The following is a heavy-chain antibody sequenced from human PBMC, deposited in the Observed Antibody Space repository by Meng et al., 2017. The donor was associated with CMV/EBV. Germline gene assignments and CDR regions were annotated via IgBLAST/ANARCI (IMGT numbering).Heavy chain of an antibody. J-gene: IGHJ4*02. CDR3: AMGLYYFDY. D-gene: IGHD3-16*01. Sequence: QVQLVESXXXXXQXXGXXRLSCAASGFTFSSYGMHWVRQAPGKGLEWVAFIRYDGSNKYYADSVKGRFTISRDNSKNTLYLQMNSLRAEDTAVYYCAMGLYYFDYWGQGTLVTVSS. CDR1: GFTFSSYG. CDR2: IRYDGSNK. V-gene: IGHV3-30*02.